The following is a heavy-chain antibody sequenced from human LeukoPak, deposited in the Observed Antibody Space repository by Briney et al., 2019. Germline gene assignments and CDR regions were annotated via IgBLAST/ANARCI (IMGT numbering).Heavy chain of an antibody. CDR2: INPNSGGT. D-gene: IGHD2-21*02. V-gene: IGHV1-2*02. J-gene: IGHJ4*02. CDR1: GYTFTSYG. Sequence: ASVKVSCKASGYTFTSYGISWVRQAPGQGLEWMGWINPNSGGTNYAQKFQGRVTMTRDTSISTAYMELSRLRSDDTAVYYCAMIVVVTGGVPYWGQGTLVTVSS. CDR3: AMIVVVTGGVPY.